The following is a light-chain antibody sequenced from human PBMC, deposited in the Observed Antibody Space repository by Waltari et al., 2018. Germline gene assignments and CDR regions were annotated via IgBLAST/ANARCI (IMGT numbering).Light chain of an antibody. CDR3: QQYNIWPWT. CDR1: QSAKTS. J-gene: IGKJ1*01. V-gene: IGKV3D-15*01. Sequence: EVVMTQSPATLSVSPGERVSLSCRASQSAKTSLAWYQQTPGQAPRLLTYRASTRAAGVPDRFSGSGSGTEFTPTISSLQSEDSAIYYCQQYNIWPWTFGPGTNVDIK. CDR2: RAS.